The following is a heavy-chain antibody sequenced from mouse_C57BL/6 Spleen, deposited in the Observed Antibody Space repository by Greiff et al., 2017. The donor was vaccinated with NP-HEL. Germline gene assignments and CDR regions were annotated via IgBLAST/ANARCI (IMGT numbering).Heavy chain of an antibody. V-gene: IGHV5-9*01. CDR3: ARQDDYDAGYAMDY. D-gene: IGHD2-4*01. J-gene: IGHJ4*01. Sequence: EVQVVESGGGLVKPGGSLKLSCAASGFTFSSYTMSWVRQTPEKRLEWVATISGGGGNTYYPDSVKGRFTISRDNAKNTLYLQMSSLRSEDTALYYCARQDDYDAGYAMDYWGQGTSVTVSS. CDR2: ISGGGGNT. CDR1: GFTFSSYT.